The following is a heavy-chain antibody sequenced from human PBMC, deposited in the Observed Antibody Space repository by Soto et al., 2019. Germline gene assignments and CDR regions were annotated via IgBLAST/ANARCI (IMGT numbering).Heavy chain of an antibody. V-gene: IGHV3-23*01. CDR3: AKSGPGFLGYGMDV. CDR1: GFTFSSYA. CDR2: ISGSGGST. J-gene: IGHJ6*02. Sequence: GGSLRLSCAASGFTFSSYAMSWVRQGPGKGLEWVSAISGSGGSTYYADSVKGRFNISRDNSKNTLYLQMNSLRAEDTAVYYCAKSGPGFLGYGMDVWGQGTTVTVSS. D-gene: IGHD3-3*01.